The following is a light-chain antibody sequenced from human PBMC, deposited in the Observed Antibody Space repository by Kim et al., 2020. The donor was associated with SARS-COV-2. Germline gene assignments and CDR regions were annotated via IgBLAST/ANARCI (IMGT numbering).Light chain of an antibody. CDR2: GDN. Sequence: QRVTISCTGGSSNIGAGYDVQWYEQVPGTAPKLLIYGDNNRPSGVPDRFSGSKSDTSASLAITGLQAEDEADYYCQSYDSSLSIVVFGGGTQLTVL. V-gene: IGLV1-40*01. CDR3: QSYDSSLSIVV. J-gene: IGLJ2*01. CDR1: SSNIGAGYD.